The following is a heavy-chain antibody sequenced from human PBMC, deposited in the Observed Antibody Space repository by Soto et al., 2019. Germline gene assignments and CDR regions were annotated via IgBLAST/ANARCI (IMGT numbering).Heavy chain of an antibody. Sequence: SETLSLTCAVYGGSFSGYYWSWIRQPPGKGLEWIGEINHSGSTNYNPSLKSRVTISVDTSKNQFSLKLSSVTAADTAVYYCARISNYMDVWGKGTTVTVPS. CDR1: GGSFSGYY. CDR3: ARISNYMDV. V-gene: IGHV4-34*01. CDR2: INHSGST. J-gene: IGHJ6*03.